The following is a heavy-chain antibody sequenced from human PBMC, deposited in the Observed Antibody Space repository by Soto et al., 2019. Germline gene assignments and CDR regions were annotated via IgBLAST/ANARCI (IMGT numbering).Heavy chain of an antibody. V-gene: IGHV1-18*01. J-gene: IGHJ5*02. CDR2: ISAYNGNT. CDR1: GYTFTSYG. CDR3: AREARSGVVTPAWFDP. D-gene: IGHD3-3*01. Sequence: GASVKVSCKASGYTFTSYGISWVRQAPGQGLEWMGWISAYNGNTNYAQKLQGRVTMTTDTSTSTAYMELRSLRSDDTAVYYCAREARSGVVTPAWFDPWGQGTLVTVSS.